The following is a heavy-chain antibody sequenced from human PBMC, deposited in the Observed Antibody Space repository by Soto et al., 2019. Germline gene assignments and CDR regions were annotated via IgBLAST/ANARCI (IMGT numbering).Heavy chain of an antibody. CDR2: IYYSGST. CDR3: ARASGGYNAPCFDY. CDR1: WGSVSSAEDV. Sequence: PSESLALACAVCWGSVSSAEDVWSWIRQPPGKGLEWIGYIYYSGSTNYNPSLTSRVTISRDTSKNHFSLKLSSVTAADTAIYYCARASGGYNAPCFDYWGRGTLVTVSS. D-gene: IGHD6-25*01. J-gene: IGHJ4*02. V-gene: IGHV4-61*03.